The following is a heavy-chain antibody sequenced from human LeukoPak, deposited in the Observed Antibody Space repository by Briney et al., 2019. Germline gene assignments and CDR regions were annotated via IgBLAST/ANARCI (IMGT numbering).Heavy chain of an antibody. CDR3: ALVTTDRPFDY. Sequence: PGGSLRLSCAASGFTFSIYAMNWVRKAPGKGLEWVSGISGNGGSTYYADSVKGRFTISRDNSKNTLYVQMNSLRAEDTAIYYCALVTTDRPFDYWGQGTLVTVSS. J-gene: IGHJ4*02. V-gene: IGHV3-23*01. CDR1: GFTFSIYA. D-gene: IGHD4-17*01. CDR2: ISGNGGST.